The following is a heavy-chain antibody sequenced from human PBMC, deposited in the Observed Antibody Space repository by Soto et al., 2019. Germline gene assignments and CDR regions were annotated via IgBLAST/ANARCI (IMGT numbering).Heavy chain of an antibody. Sequence: EVQLVESGGGLVKPGGSLRLSCAASGFSFTNAWMNWVRQAPGKGLEWVGRIKDKSEGETTDYAAPVKDRFAISRDDSKNMLYLQMDSLKTEDTALYYCTTAGRIGGYSLDYWGQGTLVTVSS. D-gene: IGHD6-13*01. V-gene: IGHV3-15*07. CDR1: GFSFTNAW. CDR2: IKDKSEGETT. J-gene: IGHJ4*02. CDR3: TTAGRIGGYSLDY.